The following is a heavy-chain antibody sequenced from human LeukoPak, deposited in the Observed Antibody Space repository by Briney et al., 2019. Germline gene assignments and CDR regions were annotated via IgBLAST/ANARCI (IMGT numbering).Heavy chain of an antibody. D-gene: IGHD3-10*01. V-gene: IGHV4-38-2*02. J-gene: IGHJ5*02. CDR3: ASDSGTTGEVKFDP. CDR2: FYHGGST. CDR1: GYSISTGYY. Sequence: PSETLSLTCTVSGYSISTGYYWDWIRQPPGKGLEWIGTFYHGGSTYYNPSLKSRVTISVDTSKNQFSLKLMSVTAADTAVYYYASDSGTTGEVKFDPWGQGTLVTVSS.